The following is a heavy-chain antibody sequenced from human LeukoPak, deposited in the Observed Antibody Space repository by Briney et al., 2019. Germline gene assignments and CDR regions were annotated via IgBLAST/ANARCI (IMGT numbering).Heavy chain of an antibody. CDR2: ISWNSGSI. V-gene: IGHV3-9*01. CDR3: ARSSLQTGMDV. D-gene: IGHD6-13*01. CDR1: GFTFDDYA. J-gene: IGHJ6*02. Sequence: PGGSLRLSCAASGFTFDDYAMHWVRQAPGKGLEWVSGISWNSGSIGYADSVKGRFTISRDNAKNSLYLQMNSLRAEDTALYYCARSSLQTGMDVWGQGTTVTVSS.